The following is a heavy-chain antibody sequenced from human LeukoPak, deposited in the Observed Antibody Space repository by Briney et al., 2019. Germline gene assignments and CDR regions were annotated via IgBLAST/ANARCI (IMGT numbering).Heavy chain of an antibody. CDR3: ASRNPNMVGAFDI. Sequence: SETLSLTCTVSGDSISSGDYYWSWIRQPAGKGLEWIGRISSSGSTNYNPSLKGRVTILVDTSKNQFSLKLSSVTAADTAVYYCASRNPNMVGAFDIWGQGTMVTVSS. CDR1: GDSISSGDYY. V-gene: IGHV4-61*02. D-gene: IGHD3-10*01. J-gene: IGHJ3*02. CDR2: ISSSGST.